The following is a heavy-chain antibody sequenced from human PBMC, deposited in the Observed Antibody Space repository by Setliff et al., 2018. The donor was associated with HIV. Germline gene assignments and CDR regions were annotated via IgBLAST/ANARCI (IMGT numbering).Heavy chain of an antibody. D-gene: IGHD3-10*01. V-gene: IGHV1-46*01. Sequence: ASVKVSCKASGYTFTSYYIHWVRQAPGQGLEWMGRINPSGGSTSYAQKFQGRVTMTRDTSASTVYMELRSLKADDTGIYYCSRSGVPPYYYYGMDVWGQGTTVTV. CDR2: INPSGGST. CDR3: SRSGVPPYYYYGMDV. J-gene: IGHJ6*02. CDR1: GYTFTSYY.